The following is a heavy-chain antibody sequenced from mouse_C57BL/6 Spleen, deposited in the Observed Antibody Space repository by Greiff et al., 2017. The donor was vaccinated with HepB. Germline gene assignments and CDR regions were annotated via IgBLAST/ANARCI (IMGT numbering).Heavy chain of an antibody. D-gene: IGHD2-5*01. CDR3: ARKENYSNWNYFDY. V-gene: IGHV1-50*01. Sequence: QVQLQQPGAELVKPGASVKLSCKASGYTFTSYWMQWVKQRPGQGLEWIGEIDPSDSYTNYNQKFKGKATLTVDTSSSTAYMQLSSLTSEDSAVYYCARKENYSNWNYFDYWGQGTTLTVSS. J-gene: IGHJ2*01. CDR1: GYTFTSYW. CDR2: IDPSDSYT.